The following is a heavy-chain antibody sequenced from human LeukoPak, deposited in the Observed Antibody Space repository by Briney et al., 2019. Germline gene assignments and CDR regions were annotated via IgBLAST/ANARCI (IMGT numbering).Heavy chain of an antibody. V-gene: IGHV4-39*01. Sequence: SETLSLTCTVSGVSISSSNSYWGWIRQPPGKGLEWIGSIYYTGNTYYNASLKSRVTISIDTSKNQISLRLTSVTATDTAVYYCARYYGSGRDGDYWGQGTLVTVSS. D-gene: IGHD3-10*01. CDR2: IYYTGNT. CDR1: GVSISSSNSY. CDR3: ARYYGSGRDGDY. J-gene: IGHJ4*02.